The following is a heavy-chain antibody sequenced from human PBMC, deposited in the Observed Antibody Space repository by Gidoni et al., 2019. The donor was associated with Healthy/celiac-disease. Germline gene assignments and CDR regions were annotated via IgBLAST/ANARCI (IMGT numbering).Heavy chain of an antibody. CDR2: ISSNGGST. CDR1: GFTFSSYA. J-gene: IGHJ4*02. Sequence: EVQLVESGGGLVQPGGSLRLSCAASGFTFSSYAIHWVRQAPGKGLEYVSAISSNGGSTYYANSVKGRFTISRDNSKNTLYLQMGSLRAEDMAVYYCARVGSWAAGDYWGQGTLVTVSS. D-gene: IGHD3-10*01. V-gene: IGHV3-64*01. CDR3: ARVGSWAAGDY.